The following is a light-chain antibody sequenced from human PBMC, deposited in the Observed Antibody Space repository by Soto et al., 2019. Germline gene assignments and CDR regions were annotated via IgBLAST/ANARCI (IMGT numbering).Light chain of an antibody. CDR3: QQYNNFWT. Sequence: DIQMTQFPSALSASVGDRVTITCRASQSVNIWLAWYQQKPGKAPKLLISEASTVETGVPARFSGSGSGTQFTLTISSLQPADLATYYCQQYNNFWTFCQGTKVQIK. CDR2: EAS. V-gene: IGKV1-5*03. J-gene: IGKJ1*01. CDR1: QSVNIW.